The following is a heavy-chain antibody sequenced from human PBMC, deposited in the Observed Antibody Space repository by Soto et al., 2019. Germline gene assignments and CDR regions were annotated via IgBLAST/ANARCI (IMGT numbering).Heavy chain of an antibody. CDR1: GYSISGGYY. Sequence: SETLSLTCAVSGYSISGGYYWGWIRQPPGKGLEWIGSIYHSGSTYYNPSLKSRVTISVDTSKNQFSLKLSSVTAADTAVYYCARENYSNSVYYYYYYGMDVWGQGTTVTVSS. J-gene: IGHJ6*02. D-gene: IGHD4-4*01. CDR3: ARENYSNSVYYYYYYGMDV. V-gene: IGHV4-38-2*02. CDR2: IYHSGST.